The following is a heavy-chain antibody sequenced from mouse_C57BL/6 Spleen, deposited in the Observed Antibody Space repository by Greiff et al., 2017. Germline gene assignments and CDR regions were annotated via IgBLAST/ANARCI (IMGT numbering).Heavy chain of an antibody. Sequence: EVKLVESGGDLVKPGGSLKLSCAASGFTFSSYGMSWVRQTPDKRLEWVATISSGGSYTYYPDSVKGRFTISRDNAKNTLYLQMSSLKSEDTAMYYCARGGITTVVDYYAMDYWGQGTSVTVSS. V-gene: IGHV5-6*02. J-gene: IGHJ4*01. CDR1: GFTFSSYG. D-gene: IGHD1-1*01. CDR3: ARGGITTVVDYYAMDY. CDR2: ISSGGSYT.